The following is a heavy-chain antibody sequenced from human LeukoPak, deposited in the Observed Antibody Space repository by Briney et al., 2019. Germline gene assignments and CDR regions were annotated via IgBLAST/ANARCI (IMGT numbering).Heavy chain of an antibody. J-gene: IGHJ5*02. D-gene: IGHD3-10*01. V-gene: IGHV4-34*01. CDR3: ARDSGTTGEVKFDP. Sequence: SETLSLTCAVYGGSFSGYYWSWIRQPPGKGLEWIGEINHSGSTNYNPSLKSRVTVSVDTSKNQFSLKLSSVTAADTAVYYCARDSGTTGEVKFDPWGQGTLVTVSS. CDR2: INHSGST. CDR1: GGSFSGYY.